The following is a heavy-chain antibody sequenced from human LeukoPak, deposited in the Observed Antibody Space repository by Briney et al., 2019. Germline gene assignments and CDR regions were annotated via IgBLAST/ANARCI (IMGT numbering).Heavy chain of an antibody. Sequence: GESLKISCKGSGYSYNAYWIAWVRQMPGKGLEWMGIIYPDDSDTRYSPSFQGQVTISADKSVRTAYLQWSSLKASDTAMYYCARPNITSYYDSRGYDAFDVWGQGTMVTVSS. V-gene: IGHV5-51*01. CDR2: IYPDDSDT. D-gene: IGHD3-22*01. CDR1: GYSYNAYW. CDR3: ARPNITSYYDSRGYDAFDV. J-gene: IGHJ3*01.